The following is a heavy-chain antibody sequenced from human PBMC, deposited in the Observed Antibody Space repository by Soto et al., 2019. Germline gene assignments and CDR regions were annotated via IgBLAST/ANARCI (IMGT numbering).Heavy chain of an antibody. V-gene: IGHV3-66*01. Sequence: EVQMVESGGGLVQPGGSLRLSCAASGFTVSSNFMSWVRQAPGKGLEWVSVIHPGGSTYYADSVKGRFTVSRDNSTNTLYLQMNSLRAEDTAVYFCARVGYSSGWFRSWGQGTLVTVSS. D-gene: IGHD6-19*01. CDR2: IHPGGST. J-gene: IGHJ5*02. CDR3: ARVGYSSGWFRS. CDR1: GFTVSSNF.